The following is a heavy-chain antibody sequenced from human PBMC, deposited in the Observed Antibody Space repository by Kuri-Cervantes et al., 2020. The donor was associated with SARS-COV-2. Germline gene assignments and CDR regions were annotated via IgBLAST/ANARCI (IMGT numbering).Heavy chain of an antibody. Sequence: GGSLRLSCAASGFTLSACDMHWVRQVTGKDLEWVSTIATSGDTYYLNSVKGRFTISRESARNSLYLQMNSLRVEDTAVYYCVREAPGSASGITSFDLWGRGTLVTVSS. CDR1: GFTLSACD. D-gene: IGHD3-10*01. J-gene: IGHJ2*01. CDR2: IATSGDT. CDR3: VREAPGSASGITSFDL. V-gene: IGHV3-13*01.